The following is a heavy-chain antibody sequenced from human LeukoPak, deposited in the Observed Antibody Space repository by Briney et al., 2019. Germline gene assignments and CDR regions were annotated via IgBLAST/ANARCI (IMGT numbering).Heavy chain of an antibody. CDR3: ARDKYGGNSNAFDI. CDR1: GFTFSNYW. J-gene: IGHJ3*02. D-gene: IGHD4-23*01. CDR2: IGTDGTST. Sequence: GGSLRLSCAASGFTFSNYWMHWVRQVPGKGLVWVSRIGTDGTSTTYADYVKGRFTISRDNAKNTLFLQMNSPRAEDTAVYYCARDKYGGNSNAFDIWGQGTLVTVSS. V-gene: IGHV3-74*01.